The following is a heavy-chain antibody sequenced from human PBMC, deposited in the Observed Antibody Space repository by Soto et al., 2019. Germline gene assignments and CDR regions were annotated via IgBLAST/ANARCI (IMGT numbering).Heavy chain of an antibody. Sequence: SETLSLTCTVSGGSISSYYWSWIRQPPGKGLEWIGYIYYSGSTNYNPSLKSRVTISVDTSKNQFSLKLSSVTAVDTAVYYCARGVYGYYFDYWGQGTLVTVSS. CDR1: GGSISSYY. J-gene: IGHJ4*02. D-gene: IGHD6-6*01. V-gene: IGHV4-59*12. CDR3: ARGVYGYYFDY. CDR2: IYYSGST.